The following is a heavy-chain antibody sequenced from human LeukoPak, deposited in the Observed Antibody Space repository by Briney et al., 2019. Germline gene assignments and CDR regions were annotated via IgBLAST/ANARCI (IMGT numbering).Heavy chain of an antibody. CDR1: GFSFSDYY. J-gene: IGHJ5*02. Sequence: GGSLRLSCAATGFSFSDYYMNWFRQVPGKGLEWISYISNSGGAMFYADSVKGRFTVSRDNARNSLYLQMTSLGVEDTAVYYCARAPVKDWFDPWGQGTLVTVSS. CDR2: ISNSGGAM. V-gene: IGHV3-11*01. CDR3: ARAPVKDWFDP.